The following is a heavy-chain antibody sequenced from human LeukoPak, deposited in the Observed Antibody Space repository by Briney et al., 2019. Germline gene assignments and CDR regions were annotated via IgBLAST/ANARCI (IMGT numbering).Heavy chain of an antibody. CDR2: MNPNSGNT. CDR1: GYTFTSYD. J-gene: IGHJ3*02. Sequence: ASVKVSCKASGYTFTSYDINWVRQATGQGLEWMGRMNPNSGNTGYAQKFQGRVTMTRNTSISTAYMELSSLRSEDTAVYYCAREIPDTNDAFDIWGQGTMVTVSS. V-gene: IGHV1-8*01. CDR3: AREIPDTNDAFDI.